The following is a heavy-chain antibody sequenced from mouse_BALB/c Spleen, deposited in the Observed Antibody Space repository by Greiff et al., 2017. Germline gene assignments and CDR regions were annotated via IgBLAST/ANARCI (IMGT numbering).Heavy chain of an antibody. J-gene: IGHJ4*01. Sequence: EVQLVESGPGLVKPSQSLSLTCTVTGYSITSDYAWNWIRQFPGNQLEWLGYISYSGSTSYNPSLKSRISITRDTSKNQFFLQLNSVTTEDTATYYCARRPLLPYAMDYWGQGTSVTVSS. CDR3: ARRPLLPYAMDY. CDR2: ISYSGST. CDR1: GYSITSDYA. V-gene: IGHV3-2*02. D-gene: IGHD1-1*01.